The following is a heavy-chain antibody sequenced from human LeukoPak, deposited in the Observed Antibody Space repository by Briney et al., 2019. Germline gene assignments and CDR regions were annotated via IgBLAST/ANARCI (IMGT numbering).Heavy chain of an antibody. V-gene: IGHV1-18*01. CDR1: GYTFTSYG. CDR2: ITSYNGNT. D-gene: IGHD5-12*01. Sequence: ASVKVSCKTSGYTFTSYGISWVRQAPGQGLEWMGWITSYNGNTNYAQNLQGRVTMTTDTSTSTAYMELRSLRSDDTAVYYCARENANSGSSGWGQGTLVTVSS. CDR3: ARENANSGSSG. J-gene: IGHJ4*02.